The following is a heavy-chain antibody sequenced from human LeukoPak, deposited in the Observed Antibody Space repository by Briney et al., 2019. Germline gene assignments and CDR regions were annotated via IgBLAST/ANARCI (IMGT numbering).Heavy chain of an antibody. D-gene: IGHD6-13*01. CDR1: GASISSTGFY. Sequence: SETLSLTCTVSGASISSTGFYWGWIRQSPGKGLEWIGSIYYGGNTYYKPSLESRVTISVDTSKNQFSLKFNSVTAADTAVYYCAARSGQLFDFWGHGILVNVSS. CDR2: IYYGGNT. CDR3: AARSGQLFDF. V-gene: IGHV4-39*07. J-gene: IGHJ4*01.